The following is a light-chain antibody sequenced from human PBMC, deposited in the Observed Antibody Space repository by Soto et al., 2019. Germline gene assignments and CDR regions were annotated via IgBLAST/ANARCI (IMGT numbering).Light chain of an antibody. CDR3: CSYAGSSVL. CDR2: DVT. Sequence: QSALTQPRSVSGSPGQSLTISCTETSSDVGGYNYVSWYQQHPGKAPKLMIYDVTKRPSGVPDRFSGSKSGNTASLTISGLQAEDEADYYCCSYAGSSVLFGGGTKVTVL. CDR1: SSDVGGYNY. V-gene: IGLV2-11*01. J-gene: IGLJ2*01.